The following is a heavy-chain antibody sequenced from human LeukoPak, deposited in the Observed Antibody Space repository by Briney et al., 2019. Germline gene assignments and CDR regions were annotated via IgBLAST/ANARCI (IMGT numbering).Heavy chain of an antibody. CDR2: ISGSGGST. CDR3: AKALQSRDGYNLDY. V-gene: IGHV3-23*01. Sequence: PGGSLRLSCAASGFTFSSYAMSWVRQPPGKGLEWVSAISGSGGSTYYADSVKSRFTISRDNSKNTLYLQMTSLRAEDTAIYYCAKALQSRDGYNLDYWGQGTLVTVSS. CDR1: GFTFSSYA. J-gene: IGHJ4*02. D-gene: IGHD5-24*01.